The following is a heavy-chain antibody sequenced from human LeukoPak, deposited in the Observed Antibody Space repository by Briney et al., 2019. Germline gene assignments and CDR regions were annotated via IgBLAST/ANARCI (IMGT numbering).Heavy chain of an antibody. CDR3: ARGTLLLWFGELKPDPFDY. D-gene: IGHD3-10*01. J-gene: IGHJ4*02. CDR1: GFTFSSYS. Sequence: PGGSLRLSCAASGFTFSSYSMNWVRQAPGKGLEWVSSISSSSSYIYYADSVKGRFTISRDNAKNSLYLQMNSLRAEDTAVYYCARGTLLLWFGELKPDPFDYWGQGTLVTVSS. CDR2: ISSSSSYI. V-gene: IGHV3-21*01.